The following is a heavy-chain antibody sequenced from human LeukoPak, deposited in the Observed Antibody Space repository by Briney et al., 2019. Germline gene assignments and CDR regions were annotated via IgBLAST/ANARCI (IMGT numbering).Heavy chain of an antibody. Sequence: SETLSLTCAVYGGSFSGYYWSWIRQPPGKGLEWIGEINHSGSTNYNPSLKSRVTISVDTSKNQFSLKLSSVTAADTAVYYCARHMYFWSGYSTHDAFDIWGRRTMVTVSS. V-gene: IGHV4-34*01. CDR1: GGSFSGYY. CDR3: ARHMYFWSGYSTHDAFDI. D-gene: IGHD3-3*01. CDR2: INHSGST. J-gene: IGHJ3*02.